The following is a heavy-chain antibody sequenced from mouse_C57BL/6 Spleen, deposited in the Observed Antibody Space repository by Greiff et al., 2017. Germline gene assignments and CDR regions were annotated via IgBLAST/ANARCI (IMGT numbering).Heavy chain of an antibody. Sequence: EVQLQESGPVLVKPGASVKMSCKASGYTFTDYYMNWVKQSHGKSLEWIGVINPYNGGTSYNQKFKGKATLTVDKSSSTAYMELNSLTSEDSAVYYCARDYEAWFAYWGQGTLVTVSA. CDR3: ARDYEAWFAY. J-gene: IGHJ3*01. V-gene: IGHV1-19*01. CDR2: INPYNGGT. CDR1: GYTFTDYY. D-gene: IGHD2-4*01.